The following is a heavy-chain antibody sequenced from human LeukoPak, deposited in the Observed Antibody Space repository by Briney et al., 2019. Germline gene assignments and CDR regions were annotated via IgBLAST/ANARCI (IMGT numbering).Heavy chain of an antibody. V-gene: IGHV3-7*01. J-gene: IGHJ3*02. D-gene: IGHD3-16*01. Sequence: RTGGSLGLSCAASGFMFSSYAMSWVRQAPGKGLEWVASIKLDGSEKYYVDSVKGRFTISRDNAKNSLFLQMNSLRAEDTAVYYCARAGVWASDIWGQGTKVTVSS. CDR2: IKLDGSEK. CDR1: GFMFSSYA. CDR3: ARAGVWASDI.